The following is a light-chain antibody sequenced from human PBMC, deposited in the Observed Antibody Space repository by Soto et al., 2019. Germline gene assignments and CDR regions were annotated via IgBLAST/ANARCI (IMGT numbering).Light chain of an antibody. CDR1: SSDVAKYDY. CDR2: DVT. CDR3: CSHAGSYTFV. J-gene: IGLJ1*01. Sequence: QSVLTQPRSVSGSPGQSVTISCTGTSSDVAKYDYVSWYQQSPGKAPKLLIYDVTKRPSGVPDRFSGSKFGNTASLTISGLQAEDDADYFCCSHAGSYTFVFGTGTKLTVL. V-gene: IGLV2-11*01.